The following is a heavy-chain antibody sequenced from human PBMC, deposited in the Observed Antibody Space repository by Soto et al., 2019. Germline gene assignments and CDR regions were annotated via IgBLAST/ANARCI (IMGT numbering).Heavy chain of an antibody. CDR1: GGSFSGYY. J-gene: IGHJ5*02. CDR3: ARTAYYDSSGYYWFDP. CDR2: INHSGST. Sequence: LSLTCAVYGGSFSGYYWSWIRQPPGKGLEWIGEINHSGSTNYNPSLKSRVTISVDTSKNQFSLKLSSVTAADTAVYYCARTAYYDSSGYYWFDPWGQGTMVTVYS. V-gene: IGHV4-34*01. D-gene: IGHD3-22*01.